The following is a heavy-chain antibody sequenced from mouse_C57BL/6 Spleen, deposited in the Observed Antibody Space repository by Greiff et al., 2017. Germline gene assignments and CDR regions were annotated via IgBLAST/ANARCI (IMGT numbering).Heavy chain of an antibody. J-gene: IGHJ4*01. Sequence: VQLQQPGAELVKPGASVKLSCKASGYTFTSYWMHWVKQRPGQGLEWIGMIHPNSGSTNYNEKFKSKATLTVDKSSSPAYMQLSSLTSEDSAVYYCARGWLPHYYAMDYWGQGTSVTVSS. V-gene: IGHV1-64*01. CDR3: ARGWLPHYYAMDY. CDR1: GYTFTSYW. D-gene: IGHD2-2*01. CDR2: IHPNSGST.